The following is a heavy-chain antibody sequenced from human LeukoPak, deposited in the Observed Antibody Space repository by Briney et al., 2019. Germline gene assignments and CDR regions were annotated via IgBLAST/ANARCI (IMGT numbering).Heavy chain of an antibody. Sequence: PSETLSLTCAVYGASISGYYWGWIRQPPGKGLEWIGEINHSGRTHYNSSLESRVTISVDTSENQFSLKLSSVTAADTAVYYCARGTVAARTSIVYYYYGMDVWGQGTTVTVSS. J-gene: IGHJ6*02. D-gene: IGHD2-15*01. CDR1: GASISGYY. CDR2: INHSGRT. V-gene: IGHV4-34*01. CDR3: ARGTVAARTSIVYYYYGMDV.